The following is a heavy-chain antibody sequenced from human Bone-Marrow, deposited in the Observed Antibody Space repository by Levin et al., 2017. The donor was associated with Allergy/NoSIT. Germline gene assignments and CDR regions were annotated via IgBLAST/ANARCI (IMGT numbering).Heavy chain of an antibody. Sequence: KISCKASGYTFTDYYIHWVRQAPGQGLEWVGWINPRSGGAKYAQRFQGRVTMTRDTSSSTAYMDLSSLRSDDTAVYYCAKHGGDCSGTTCYTHYNGMDVWGQGTTVNVSS. D-gene: IGHD2-2*02. CDR2: INPRSGGA. CDR1: GYTFTDYY. J-gene: IGHJ6*02. CDR3: AKHGGDCSGTTCYTHYNGMDV. V-gene: IGHV1-2*02.